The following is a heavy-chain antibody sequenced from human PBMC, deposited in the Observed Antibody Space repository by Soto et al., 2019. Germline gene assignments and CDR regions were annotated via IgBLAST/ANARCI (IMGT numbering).Heavy chain of an antibody. J-gene: IGHJ6*02. D-gene: IGHD6-13*01. CDR3: ARTSAAGKYYYGMDV. CDR1: GYSFTSYW. Sequence: GESLKISCKGSGYSFTSYWIGWVRQMPGKGLEWMGIIYPGDSDTRYSPSFQGQVTILADKSISTAYLQWSSLKASDTAMYYCARTSAAGKYYYGMDVWGQGTTVTVSS. V-gene: IGHV5-51*01. CDR2: IYPGDSDT.